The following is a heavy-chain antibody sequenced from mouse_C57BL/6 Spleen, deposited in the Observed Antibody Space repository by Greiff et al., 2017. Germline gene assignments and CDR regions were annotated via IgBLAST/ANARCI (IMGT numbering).Heavy chain of an antibody. Sequence: QVQLQQSGAELMKPGASVKLSCKASGYTFTGYWIEWVKQRPGHGLEWIGEILPGSGSTNYNEKFKGKATFTADTSSTTAYMQLSSLTAEDSAVYYCAIRTAVGGLADWGQGTLVTVAA. J-gene: IGHJ3*01. D-gene: IGHD1-1*01. CDR3: AIRTAVGGLAD. V-gene: IGHV1-9*01. CDR1: GYTFTGYW. CDR2: ILPGSGST.